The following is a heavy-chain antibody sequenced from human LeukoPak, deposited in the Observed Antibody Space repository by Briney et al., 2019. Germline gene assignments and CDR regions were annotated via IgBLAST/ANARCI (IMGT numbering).Heavy chain of an antibody. CDR3: ARVGVDYSGNVLKYFFDY. V-gene: IGHV4-59*01. D-gene: IGHD4-23*01. CDR2: IHYSGSA. Sequence: AETLSLTCTVSNGPINTYQWSWIRQPPGKGLEWIGNIHYSGSANHNPSLKSRVVISVDTSKNQFSLNLTPVTAADTAVYYCARVGVDYSGNVLKYFFDYWGQGTLVTVSS. J-gene: IGHJ4*02. CDR1: NGPINTYQ.